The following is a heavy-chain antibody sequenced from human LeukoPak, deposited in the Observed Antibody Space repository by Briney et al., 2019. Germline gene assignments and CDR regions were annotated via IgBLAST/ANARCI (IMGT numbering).Heavy chain of an antibody. CDR3: AREGPTTPFDY. V-gene: IGHV4-61*02. J-gene: IGHJ4*02. CDR2: IYSSGST. D-gene: IGHD4-17*01. CDR1: GGSITSGTYY. Sequence: SETLSLTCTVSGGSITSGTYYWSWIRQPAGKGLEWIGRIYSSGSTNYNPPLKSRVTISVDTSKNQFSLKLSSVTAADTAVYYCAREGPTTPFDYWGQGTLVTVSS.